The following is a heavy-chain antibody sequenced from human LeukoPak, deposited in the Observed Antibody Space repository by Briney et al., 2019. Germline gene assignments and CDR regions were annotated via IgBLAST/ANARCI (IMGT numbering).Heavy chain of an antibody. CDR1: GGSFSDFF. Sequence: SETLSLTCAVFGGSFSDFFWSWIRQPPGKGLEWIGEINHSGSTNYNPSLKSRVTISLDTSKNQFSLKLNSVTAADTAAYYCARSPGGGYCSSTSCPMDVWGQGTTVTVSS. V-gene: IGHV4-34*01. CDR2: INHSGST. J-gene: IGHJ6*02. D-gene: IGHD2-2*01. CDR3: ARSPGGGYCSSTSCPMDV.